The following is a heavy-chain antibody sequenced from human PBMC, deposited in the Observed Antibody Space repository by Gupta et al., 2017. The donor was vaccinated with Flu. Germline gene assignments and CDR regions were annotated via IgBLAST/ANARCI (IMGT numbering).Heavy chain of an antibody. Sequence: YWMFWVRQAPGKGLLWVARIGSDGSRTAYADSLKGRFTISRDNAKNTLYLQMNSLRAEDTAVYYCAREMAHSSAYDYWGQGTLLTVSS. CDR3: AREMAHSSAYDY. CDR2: IGSDGSRT. V-gene: IGHV3-74*01. D-gene: IGHD6-19*01. CDR1: YW. J-gene: IGHJ4*02.